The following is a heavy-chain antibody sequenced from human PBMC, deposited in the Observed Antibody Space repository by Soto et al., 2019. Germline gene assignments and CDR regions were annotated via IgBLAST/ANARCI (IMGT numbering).Heavy chain of an antibody. CDR3: AKDAAGGGYRSSRATWYYYYGMDV. CDR2: ISYDGNSK. J-gene: IGHJ6*02. CDR1: GFTFTNYG. V-gene: IGHV3-30*18. D-gene: IGHD6-13*01. Sequence: HPGGSLRLSCAASGFTFTNYGMHWVRQAPGKGLEWVAVISYDGNSKKYADSVKGRFTISRDDSKNTLYLNMDNLRPEDTAVFYCAKDAAGGGYRSSRATWYYYYGMDVWGQGTTITVSS.